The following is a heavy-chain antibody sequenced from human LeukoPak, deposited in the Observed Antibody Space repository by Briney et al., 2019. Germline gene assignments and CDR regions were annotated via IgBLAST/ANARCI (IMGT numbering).Heavy chain of an antibody. CDR3: ARAFNTARGDY. V-gene: IGHV3-23*01. Sequence: GGSLRLSCTASGFTFGDYAMSWVRQAPGKGLEWVSAISGRAKYYADSVKGRFTISRDNSKNTLYLQMNSLRAEDTAVYYCARAFNTARGDYWGQGTLVTVSS. CDR2: ISGRAK. J-gene: IGHJ4*02. D-gene: IGHD2/OR15-2a*01. CDR1: GFTFGDYA.